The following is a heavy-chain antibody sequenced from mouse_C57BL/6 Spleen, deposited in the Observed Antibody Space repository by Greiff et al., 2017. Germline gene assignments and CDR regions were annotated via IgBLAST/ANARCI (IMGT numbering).Heavy chain of an antibody. V-gene: IGHV1-54*01. Sequence: VQLQQSGAELVRPGTSVKVSCKASGYAFTNYLIEWVKQRPGQGLEWIGVINPGSGGTNYNEKFKGKATLTADKSSSTAYMQLSSLTSEDSAVYFCARGSTQLVFAYWGQGTLVTVSA. CDR1: GYAFTNYL. CDR3: ARGSTQLVFAY. J-gene: IGHJ3*01. CDR2: INPGSGGT. D-gene: IGHD4-1*02.